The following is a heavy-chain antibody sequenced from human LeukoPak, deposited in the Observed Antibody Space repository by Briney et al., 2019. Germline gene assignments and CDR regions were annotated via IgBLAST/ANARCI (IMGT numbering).Heavy chain of an antibody. Sequence: GGSLRLSCVASGFGFSDYYMSWIRQAPGKGLEWVSYIGSTIYYADSVKGRFTISRGNAKNSLYLQMNSLRAEDTAVYYCARDRGIVGTTGYYYMDVWGKGTTVTVSS. V-gene: IGHV3-11*04. CDR2: IGSTI. J-gene: IGHJ6*03. CDR1: GFGFSDYY. D-gene: IGHD1-26*01. CDR3: ARDRGIVGTTGYYYMDV.